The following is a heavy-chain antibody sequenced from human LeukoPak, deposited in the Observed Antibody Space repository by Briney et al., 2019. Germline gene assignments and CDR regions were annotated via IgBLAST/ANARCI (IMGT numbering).Heavy chain of an antibody. Sequence: GGSLRLSCAASGFTFSSYGMHWVRQAPGKGLEWVGFIRSKAYGGTTEYAASVKGRFTISRDDSISVAYLHMYSLKTDDAAFYYCTRGPIQLWIHNGMDVWGQGTTVTVSS. CDR2: IRSKAYGGTT. CDR3: TRGPIQLWIHNGMDV. V-gene: IGHV3-49*04. D-gene: IGHD5-18*01. CDR1: GFTFSSYG. J-gene: IGHJ6*02.